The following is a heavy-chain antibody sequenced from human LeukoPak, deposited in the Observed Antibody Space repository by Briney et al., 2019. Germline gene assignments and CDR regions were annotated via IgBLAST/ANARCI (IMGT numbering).Heavy chain of an antibody. Sequence: SETLSLTCTVSGASISSSTYYWGWIRQPPGKGLEWIGCIYETGSTYYKSSLKSRVTISVDTSKNQFSLKLNSVTAADTAVYYCVRRTSGSYSDYWGQGTLVTVSS. CDR1: GASISSSTYY. D-gene: IGHD1-26*01. J-gene: IGHJ4*02. CDR3: VRRTSGSYSDY. V-gene: IGHV4-39*01. CDR2: IYETGST.